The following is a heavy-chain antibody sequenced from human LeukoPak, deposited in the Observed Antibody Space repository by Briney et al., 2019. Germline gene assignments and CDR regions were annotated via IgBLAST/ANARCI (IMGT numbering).Heavy chain of an antibody. CDR1: GYTFTGYY. D-gene: IGHD4-17*01. V-gene: IGHV1-2*02. CDR3: ARAPTVTTGDY. CDR2: INPNSGGT. J-gene: IGHJ4*02. Sequence: ASVKVSCKASGYTFTGYYMHWARQAPGQGLEWMGWINPNSGGTNYAQKFQGRVTMTRDTSISTAYMELSRLGSDDTAVYYCARAPTVTTGDYWGQGTLVTVSS.